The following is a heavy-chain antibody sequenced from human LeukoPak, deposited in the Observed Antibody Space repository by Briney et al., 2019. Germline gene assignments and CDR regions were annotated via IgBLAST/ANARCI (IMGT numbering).Heavy chain of an antibody. CDR3: AKSLGESLVAATHLFAY. CDR1: GFTFDDYA. J-gene: IGHJ4*02. Sequence: GGSLRLSCAASGFTFDDYAMHWVRQAPGKGLEWVSGISWNSGSIGYADSVKGRFTISRDNAKNSLYLQMNSLRAEATALYYCAKSLGESLVAATHLFAYWGQGTLVT. D-gene: IGHD2-15*01. V-gene: IGHV3-9*01. CDR2: ISWNSGSI.